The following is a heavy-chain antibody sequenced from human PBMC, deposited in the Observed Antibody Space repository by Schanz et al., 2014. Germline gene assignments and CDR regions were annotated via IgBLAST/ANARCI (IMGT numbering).Heavy chain of an antibody. D-gene: IGHD5-18*01. Sequence: QVQLVESGGCVVQPGGSLRLSCAASGFTFSSSGMHWVRQAPGKGLEWVAFIPSDESNKYYIDSVKGRFTISRDNSRETMFLQMNTRRPDDTAVYYCAKDEGYNYGYIFDYWGQGTLVTVSS. CDR1: GFTFSSSG. V-gene: IGHV3-30*02. CDR3: AKDEGYNYGYIFDY. CDR2: IPSDESNK. J-gene: IGHJ4*02.